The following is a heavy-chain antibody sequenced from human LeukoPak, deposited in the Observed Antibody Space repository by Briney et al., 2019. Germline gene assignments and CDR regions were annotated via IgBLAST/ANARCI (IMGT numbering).Heavy chain of an antibody. Sequence: SGPALLKPTPTLTLTCTFSGFSLSTSGMCVSWIRQPPGKALEWLARIDWDDDKYSTSLKTRLTISKDTSKNQVVLTMTNMDPVDTATYYCARIRVYCGGDCFSFDYWGQGTLVTVSS. D-gene: IGHD2-21*02. CDR3: ARIRVYCGGDCFSFDY. CDR1: GFSLSTSGMC. CDR2: IDWDDDK. J-gene: IGHJ4*02. V-gene: IGHV2-70*11.